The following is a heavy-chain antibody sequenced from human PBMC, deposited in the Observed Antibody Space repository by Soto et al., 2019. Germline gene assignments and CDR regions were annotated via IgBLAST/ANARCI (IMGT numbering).Heavy chain of an antibody. J-gene: IGHJ4*02. CDR3: AKEGLYKTLDY. D-gene: IGHD1-1*01. V-gene: IGHV3-30*18. CDR2: ISYDGNNK. Sequence: GGSLRLSCTASGFTFKSYGMHWVRQAPGKGLEWVAVISYDGNNKYYADSVKGRFTISRDIPKNTLYLQLNSLRAEDTAVYYCAKEGLYKTLDYWGQGTLVTVSS. CDR1: GFTFKSYG.